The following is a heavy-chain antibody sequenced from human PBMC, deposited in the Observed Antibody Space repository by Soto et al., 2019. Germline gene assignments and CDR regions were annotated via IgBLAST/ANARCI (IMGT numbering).Heavy chain of an antibody. CDR1: GFTVSSNY. J-gene: IGHJ6*02. V-gene: IGHV3-66*01. CDR3: ARDRIPTGMDV. CDR2: IYSGGST. Sequence: EVQLVESGGGLVQPGGSLRLSCAASGFTVSSNYMSWVRQAPGKGLEWVSVIYSGGSTYYADSVKGRFTISRDNSKNTLDLQMNSLGAADTAVYYCARDRIPTGMDVWGQGTTVTVSS.